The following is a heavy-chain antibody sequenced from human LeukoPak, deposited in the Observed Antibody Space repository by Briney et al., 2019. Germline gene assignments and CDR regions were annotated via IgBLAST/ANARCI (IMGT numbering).Heavy chain of an antibody. CDR2: TYYRSKWYN. CDR1: GDSVSSKSVA. D-gene: IGHD2-15*01. CDR3: AHASGYFDY. V-gene: IGHV6-1*01. Sequence: QTLSLTCAISGDSVSSKSVAWHWISQSPSRVLEWLGRTYYRSKWYNEYAVSVKSRITINPDTSKNQFSLQLTSVTPEDTAVYYCAHASGYFDYWGQGTLVTVSP. J-gene: IGHJ4*02.